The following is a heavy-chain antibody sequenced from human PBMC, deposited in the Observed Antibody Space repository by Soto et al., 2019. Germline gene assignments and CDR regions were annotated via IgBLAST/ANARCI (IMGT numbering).Heavy chain of an antibody. CDR3: ARERIQLWHGEWYYYGMDV. V-gene: IGHV1-2*04. D-gene: IGHD5-18*01. CDR1: GYTFTGYY. J-gene: IGHJ6*02. CDR2: INPNSGGT. Sequence: GASVKVSCKASGYTFTGYYMHWVRQAPGQGLEWMGWINPNSGGTNYAQKFQGWVTMTRDTSISTAYMELSRLRSDDTAVYYCARERIQLWHGEWYYYGMDVWGQGTTVTVSS.